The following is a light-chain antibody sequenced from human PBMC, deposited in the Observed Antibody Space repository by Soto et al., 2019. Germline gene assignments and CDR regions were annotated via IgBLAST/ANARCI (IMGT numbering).Light chain of an antibody. CDR1: NSDVGSYNL. Sequence: QSALTQPASVSGSPRQSITISCTGTNSDVGSYNLVSWFQQHPGKAPKLVIYEVTKRPSGVSNRFSGSKSGNTASLTISGLQAEDEADYYCCSYAGSSTWVFGGGTQLTVL. V-gene: IGLV2-23*02. J-gene: IGLJ3*02. CDR2: EVT. CDR3: CSYAGSSTWV.